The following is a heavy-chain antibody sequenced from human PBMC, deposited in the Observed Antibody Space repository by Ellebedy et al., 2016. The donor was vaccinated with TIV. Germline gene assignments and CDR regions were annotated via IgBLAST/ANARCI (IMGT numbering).Heavy chain of an antibody. V-gene: IGHV3-21*01. CDR3: ARVEPFYCSSTSCKNLGSDY. Sequence: GGPLRLSXAASGFTFTSYTMNWVRQAPGKGLEWVSSISSSGSYIYYADSVRGRFTISRDNAKNSLYLQMNSLRAEDTAVYYCARVEPFYCSSTSCKNLGSDYWGQGTLVTVSS. CDR2: ISSSGSYI. D-gene: IGHD2-2*01. J-gene: IGHJ4*02. CDR1: GFTFTSYT.